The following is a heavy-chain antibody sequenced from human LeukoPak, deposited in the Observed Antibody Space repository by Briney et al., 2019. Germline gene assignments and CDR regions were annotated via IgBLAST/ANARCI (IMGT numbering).Heavy chain of an antibody. V-gene: IGHV1-18*01. CDR3: ARGYDSSGYYYGDY. J-gene: IGHJ4*02. D-gene: IGHD3-22*01. CDR2: ISVYSGNT. Sequence: ASVKVSCKASVYTFTSYGISWVRQAHGQGLEWMGWISVYSGNTDYTQKLQGRVTMTTDASTTTAYMELRRLRSDDTAVYYCARGYDSSGYYYGDYWGQGTLVTVSS. CDR1: VYTFTSYG.